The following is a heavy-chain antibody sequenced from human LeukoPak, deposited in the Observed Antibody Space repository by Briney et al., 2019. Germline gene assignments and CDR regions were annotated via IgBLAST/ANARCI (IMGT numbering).Heavy chain of an antibody. Sequence: GRSLRLSCAASGFTFDDYAMHWDRQAPGKGLEWVSGISWNSGSIGYADSVKGRFTISRDNAKNSLYLQMNSLRAEDTALYYCAKGAYSGSYQNFDYWGQGTLVTVPS. D-gene: IGHD1-26*01. CDR3: AKGAYSGSYQNFDY. CDR2: ISWNSGSI. V-gene: IGHV3-9*01. J-gene: IGHJ4*02. CDR1: GFTFDDYA.